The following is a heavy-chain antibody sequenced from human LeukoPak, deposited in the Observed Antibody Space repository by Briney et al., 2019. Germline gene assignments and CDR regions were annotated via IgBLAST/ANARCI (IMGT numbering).Heavy chain of an antibody. D-gene: IGHD2-2*01. V-gene: IGHV1-18*01. J-gene: IGHJ1*01. Sequence: ASVKVSCKASGYTFTSYGISWVRQAPGQGLEWMGWISAYNGNTNYAQKFQGRVTITADESTSTAYMELSSLGSEDTAVYYCASLLVRYCSSTSCYSHFQHWGQGTLVTVSS. CDR1: GYTFTSYG. CDR2: ISAYNGNT. CDR3: ASLLVRYCSSTSCYSHFQH.